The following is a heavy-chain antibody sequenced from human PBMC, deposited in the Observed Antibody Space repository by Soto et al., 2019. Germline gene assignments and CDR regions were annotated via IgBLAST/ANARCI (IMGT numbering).Heavy chain of an antibody. J-gene: IGHJ4*02. CDR1: GFTFSSYA. CDR2: ISGSGGST. V-gene: IGHV3-23*01. Sequence: HPGGSLRLSCAASGFTFSSYAMSWVRQAPGKGLEWVPAISGSGGSTYYADSVKGRFTISRDNSKDTLYLQMNSLRAEDTAVYYCAKDLFGIYYYGSGSYYNHDYWGQGTLVTVSS. CDR3: AKDLFGIYYYGSGSYYNHDY. D-gene: IGHD3-10*01.